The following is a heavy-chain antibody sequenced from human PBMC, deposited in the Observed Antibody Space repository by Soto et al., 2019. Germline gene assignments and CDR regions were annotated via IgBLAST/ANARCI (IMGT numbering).Heavy chain of an antibody. CDR3: ARENYGYFDY. CDR2: IYYSGST. Sequence: SETLSLTCTVSGGSISSYYWSWIRQPPGKGLEWIGYIYYSGSTNYNPSLKSRVTISVDTSKNQFSLKLSSVTAADTAVYYCARENYGYFDYWGQGTLVTVSS. V-gene: IGHV4-59*01. J-gene: IGHJ4*02. CDR1: GGSISSYY. D-gene: IGHD4-17*01.